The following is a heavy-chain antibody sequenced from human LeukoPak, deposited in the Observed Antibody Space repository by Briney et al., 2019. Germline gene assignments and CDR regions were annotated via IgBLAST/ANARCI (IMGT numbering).Heavy chain of an antibody. Sequence: GRSLRLSCAASGFSFSGSAMHWVRQTSGKGLEWVGRIRSKANSYATVYAASVKGRFTISRDDSQNTAYLQMISLKTEDTAVYYCTTLWFGDQMKWGQGTLVTVSS. CDR1: GFSFSGSA. V-gene: IGHV3-73*01. J-gene: IGHJ4*02. CDR2: IRSKANSYAT. CDR3: TTLWFGDQMK. D-gene: IGHD3-10*01.